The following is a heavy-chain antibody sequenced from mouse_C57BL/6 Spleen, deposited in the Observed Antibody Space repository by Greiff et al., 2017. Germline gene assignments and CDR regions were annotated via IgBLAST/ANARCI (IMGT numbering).Heavy chain of an antibody. D-gene: IGHD3-1*01. CDR3: ARFSDDYYAMDY. CDR2: IYPGDGDT. CDR1: GYAFSSYW. V-gene: IGHV1-80*01. J-gene: IGHJ4*01. Sequence: QVQLKQSGAELVKPGASVKISCKASGYAFSSYWMNWVKQRPGKGLEWIGQIYPGDGDTNYNGKFKGKATLTADKSSSTAYMQLSSLTSEDSAVYFCARFSDDYYAMDYWGQGTSVTVSS.